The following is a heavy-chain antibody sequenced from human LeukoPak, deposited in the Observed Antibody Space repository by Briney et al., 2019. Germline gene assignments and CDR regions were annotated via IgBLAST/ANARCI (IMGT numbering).Heavy chain of an antibody. V-gene: IGHV3-73*01. CDR2: IRSKTNRFAT. CDR3: ARRLSGSYFFDY. J-gene: IGHJ4*02. D-gene: IGHD1-26*01. CDR1: GFTFSGSA. Sequence: GGSLRLSCAASGFTFSGSAMHWVRQASGRGLEWVGRIRSKTNRFATAYAASVKGRFNISRDDSKNPAYLQMNSLKTGDTAVYYCARRLSGSYFFDYWGQGTLVTVSS.